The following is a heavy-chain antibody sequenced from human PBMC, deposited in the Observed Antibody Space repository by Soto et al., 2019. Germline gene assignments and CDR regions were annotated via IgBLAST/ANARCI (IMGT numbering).Heavy chain of an antibody. CDR3: ARLLDYGDYRDYYYYYGMDV. J-gene: IGHJ6*02. Sequence: SETLSLTCTVSGGSVSSNSYSWGWVRQSPGKGLEWIGTIYSSENTYYNPSLLSRVTKSVDTSKNEFSLRLSSVIAADTAVYYCARLLDYGDYRDYYYYYGMDVWGQGTTVTVSS. CDR2: IYSSENT. D-gene: IGHD4-17*01. V-gene: IGHV4-39*01. CDR1: GGSVSSNSYS.